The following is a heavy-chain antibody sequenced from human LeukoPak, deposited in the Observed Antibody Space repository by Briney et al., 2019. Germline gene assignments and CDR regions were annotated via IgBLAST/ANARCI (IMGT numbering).Heavy chain of an antibody. CDR3: ARVVGATYEDYFDY. CDR2: IYYSGST. V-gene: IGHV4-59*01. Sequence: SETLSLTCTVSGGSISSYYWSWIRQPPGKGLEWIGYIYYSGSTNYNPSLKSRVTISVDTSKNQFSLKLSSVTAADTAVYYCARVVGATYEDYFDYWGQGTLVTVSP. CDR1: GGSISSYY. D-gene: IGHD1-26*01. J-gene: IGHJ4*02.